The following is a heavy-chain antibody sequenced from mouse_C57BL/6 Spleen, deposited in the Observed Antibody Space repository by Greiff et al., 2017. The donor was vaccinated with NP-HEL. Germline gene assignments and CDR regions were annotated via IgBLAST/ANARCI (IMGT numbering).Heavy chain of an antibody. Sequence: DVKLQESGPGLVKPSQSLSLTCSVTGYSITSGYYWNWIRQFPGNKLEWMGYISYDGSNNYNPSLKNRISITRDTSKNQFFLKLNSVTTEDTATYYCARKDYALYYAMDYWGQGTSVTVSS. V-gene: IGHV3-6*01. CDR3: ARKDYALYYAMDY. D-gene: IGHD2-4*01. CDR1: GYSITSGYY. J-gene: IGHJ4*01. CDR2: ISYDGSN.